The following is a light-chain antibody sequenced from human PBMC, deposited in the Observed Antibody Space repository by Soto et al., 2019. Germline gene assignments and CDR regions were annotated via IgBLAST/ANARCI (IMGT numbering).Light chain of an antibody. V-gene: IGLV2-23*01. J-gene: IGLJ2*01. CDR3: CSYAGSRIVV. CDR1: SSDVGSYNL. CDR2: EAT. Sequence: QSALTQPASVSGSPGQSITISFTGTSSDVGSYNLVSWYQQHPGKAPKLMIYEATKRPSGVSDRFSGSKSGNTASLTISGLLAEDEADYYCCSYAGSRIVVFGGGTKVTVL.